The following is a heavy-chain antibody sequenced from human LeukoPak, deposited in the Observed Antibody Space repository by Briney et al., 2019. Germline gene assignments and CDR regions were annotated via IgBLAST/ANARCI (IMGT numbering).Heavy chain of an antibody. J-gene: IGHJ4*02. CDR2: IYYSGST. CDR3: ARIGHEDYYFDC. CDR1: GGSISSYY. Sequence: ETLSLTCTVSGGSISSYYWSWIRQPPGKGLEWIGYIYYSGSTNYNASLKSRVTISVDTSKNQFSLKLSSVTAADTAVYYCARIGHEDYYFDCWGQGTLVTVSS. V-gene: IGHV4-59*01.